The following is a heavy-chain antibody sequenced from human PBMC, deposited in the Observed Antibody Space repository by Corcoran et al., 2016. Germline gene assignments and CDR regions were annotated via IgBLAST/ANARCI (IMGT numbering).Heavy chain of an antibody. V-gene: IGHV1-46*01. Sequence: QVQLVQSGAEVKKPGASVKVSCKASGYTFTSYYMHWVRQAPGQGLEWMGIINPSGGSTSDAQKFQGRVTMTRDTYTGTVYMELSSLRSDDTAGYYCARENAGIALAGTWDYWGQGTLVTVSA. CDR1: GYTFTSYY. D-gene: IGHD6-19*01. CDR2: INPSGGST. CDR3: ARENAGIALAGTWDY. J-gene: IGHJ4*02.